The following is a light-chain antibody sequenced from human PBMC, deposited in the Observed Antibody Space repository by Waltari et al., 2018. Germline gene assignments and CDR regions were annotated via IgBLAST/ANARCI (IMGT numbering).Light chain of an antibody. CDR3: ASYTSTRTVI. CDR2: DVT. J-gene: IGLJ2*01. V-gene: IGLV2-14*04. Sequence: WDQPLPGKAPKLMIYDVTSGPSGVSNRFSGSKSGNTASLTIFGLQAEDEADYYCASYTSTRTVIFGGGTRVTVL.